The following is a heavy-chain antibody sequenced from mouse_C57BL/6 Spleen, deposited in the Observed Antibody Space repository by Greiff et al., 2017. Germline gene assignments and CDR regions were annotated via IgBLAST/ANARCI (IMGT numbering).Heavy chain of an antibody. CDR1: GYTFTSYG. D-gene: IGHD1-1*01. J-gene: IGHJ1*03. CDR3: AREIHYYGSSYDWYFDV. V-gene: IGHV1-81*01. Sequence: VQVVESGAELARPGASVKLSCKASGYTFTSYGISWVKQRTGQGLEWIGEIYPRSGNTYYNEKFKGKATLTADKSSSTAYMELRSLTSEDSAVYFCAREIHYYGSSYDWYFDVWGTGTTVTVSS. CDR2: IYPRSGNT.